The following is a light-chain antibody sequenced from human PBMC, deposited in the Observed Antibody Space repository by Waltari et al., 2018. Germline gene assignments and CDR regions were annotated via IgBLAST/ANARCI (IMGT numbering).Light chain of an antibody. V-gene: IGKV4-1*01. CDR3: QQYYTAPYT. J-gene: IGKJ2*01. CDR1: QSILDSSNKRRY. Sequence: DIVMTQSPDSQAVSLGERATIHCRSSQSILDSSNKRRYLTWAQQKAGRPPRLLISWESTRESGVPDRFSGSGSGPDFTLTISSLQAEDVAVYYCQQYYTAPYTFGQGAKLEIK. CDR2: WES.